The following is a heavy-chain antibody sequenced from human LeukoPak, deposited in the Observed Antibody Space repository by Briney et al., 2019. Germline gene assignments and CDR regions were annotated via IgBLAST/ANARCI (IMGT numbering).Heavy chain of an antibody. CDR1: GYTFTGYY. Sequence: ASVKVSCKASGYTFTGYYMHWVRQAPGQGLEWMGWINPNSGGTNCAQKFQGRVTMTRDTSISTAYMELSRLRSDDTAVYYYARSPLVVVILLYFDYWGQGTLVTVSS. J-gene: IGHJ4*02. CDR3: ARSPLVVVILLYFDY. CDR2: INPNSGGT. D-gene: IGHD3-22*01. V-gene: IGHV1-2*02.